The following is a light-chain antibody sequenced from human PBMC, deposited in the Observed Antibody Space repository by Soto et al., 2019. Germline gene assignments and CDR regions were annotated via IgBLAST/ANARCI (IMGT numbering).Light chain of an antibody. CDR1: QSVSDSY. J-gene: IGKJ3*01. Sequence: EIVLTQSPGTLSLSSGARATLSCRASQSVSDSYLAWYQQKPGQAPRLLIYASSRATGIPDRFSGSGSGTDFTLTISRLEPEDFAVYYCQHYGTSALFGPGTKVDIK. CDR3: QHYGTSAL. V-gene: IGKV3-20*01. CDR2: AS.